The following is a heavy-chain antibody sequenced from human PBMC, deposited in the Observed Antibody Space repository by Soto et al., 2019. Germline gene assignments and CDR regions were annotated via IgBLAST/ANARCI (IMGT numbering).Heavy chain of an antibody. D-gene: IGHD6-19*01. CDR3: AKDRAVAGDHYFDY. J-gene: IGHJ4*02. CDR2: ISYDGSSK. Sequence: QVQLVESGGGVVQPGRSLRLSCTASGFTFSSYGMHWVRQAPGKGLEWVAVISYDGSSKYYADSVKGRFTISRDNSKNTLYLQMNSLRAEDTAVYYCAKDRAVAGDHYFDYWGQGTLVTVSS. CDR1: GFTFSSYG. V-gene: IGHV3-30*18.